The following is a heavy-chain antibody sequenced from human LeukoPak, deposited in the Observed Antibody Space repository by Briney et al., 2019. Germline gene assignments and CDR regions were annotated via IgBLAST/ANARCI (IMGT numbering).Heavy chain of an antibody. D-gene: IGHD3-10*01. J-gene: IGHJ4*02. CDR3: AKGGFGRPFDY. Sequence: QSGGSLRLSCAASGFTFSSYAMHWVRQAPGKGLEWVAVISYDGSNKYYADSVKGRFTISRDNSKNTLFLQMDSLRAEDTAVYYCAKGGFGRPFDYWGQGTLVTVSS. CDR1: GFTFSSYA. V-gene: IGHV3-30*04. CDR2: ISYDGSNK.